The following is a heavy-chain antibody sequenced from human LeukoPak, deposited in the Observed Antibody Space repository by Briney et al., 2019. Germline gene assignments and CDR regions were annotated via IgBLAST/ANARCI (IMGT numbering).Heavy chain of an antibody. CDR3: ARASYSYYYYMDV. D-gene: IGHD5-12*01. J-gene: IGHJ6*03. Sequence: SETLSLTCTVSGGSISSYYWSWIRQPPGKGPEWIGYIYYSGSTNYNPSLKSRVTISVDTSKNQFSLKLSSVTAADTAVYYCARASYSYYYYMDVWGKGTTVTVSS. CDR2: IYYSGST. V-gene: IGHV4-59*01. CDR1: GGSISSYY.